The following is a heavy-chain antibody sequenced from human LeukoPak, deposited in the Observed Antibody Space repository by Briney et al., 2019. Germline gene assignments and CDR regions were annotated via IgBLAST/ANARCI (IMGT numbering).Heavy chain of an antibody. D-gene: IGHD3-22*01. J-gene: IGHJ4*02. Sequence: GGSLRLSCAASGITFRMYGMRWVRQAPGKGLEWVSSISGSGGSTYYADSVKGRFTISRDNSKNTLYLQMNSLRAEDTAVYYCAKVLPYYYDSSGPTDYWGQGTLVTVSS. V-gene: IGHV3-23*01. CDR2: ISGSGGST. CDR1: GITFRMYG. CDR3: AKVLPYYYDSSGPTDY.